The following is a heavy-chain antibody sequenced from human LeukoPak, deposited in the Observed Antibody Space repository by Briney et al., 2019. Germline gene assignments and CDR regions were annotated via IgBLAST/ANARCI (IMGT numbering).Heavy chain of an antibody. CDR2: IYYSGST. CDR1: GGSISSGDYY. CDR3: ARDPGAYGDGGSYYFDY. V-gene: IGHV4-30-4*01. J-gene: IGHJ4*02. D-gene: IGHD4-17*01. Sequence: PSETLSLSCTVSGGSISSGDYYWSWIRQPPGKGLERIGYIYYSGSTYYNPSLKSRVTISVDTSKNQFSLKLSSVTAAETAVYYCARDPGAYGDGGSYYFDYWGQGTLVTVSS.